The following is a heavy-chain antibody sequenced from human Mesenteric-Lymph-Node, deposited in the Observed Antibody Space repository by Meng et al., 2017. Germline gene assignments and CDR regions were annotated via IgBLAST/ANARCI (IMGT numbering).Heavy chain of an antibody. V-gene: IGHV3-74*01. Sequence: EVQLVESGGGLVQPGGSLRLSCAASGFTFSSYWMHWVRKAPGKGLVWVSRINTDGRSTSYTDSVKGRFTISRDNAKKTLYLQMNSLRAEDTAVYYCVRWDYGVNSGPENWGQGTLVTVSS. CDR3: VRWDYGVNSGPEN. D-gene: IGHD4/OR15-4a*01. CDR1: GFTFSSYW. J-gene: IGHJ4*02. CDR2: INTDGRST.